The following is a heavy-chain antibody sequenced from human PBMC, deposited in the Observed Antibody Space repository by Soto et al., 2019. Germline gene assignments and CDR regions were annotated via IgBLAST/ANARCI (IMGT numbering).Heavy chain of an antibody. CDR3: ARDCGRCYSGFDS. CDR2: IYYSGST. Sequence: SETLSLTCTVSGGSISSYYWSWIRQPPGKGLEWIGYIYYSGSTNYNPSLKSRVTISVDTSKNQFSLKLSFVTAADTAVYYCARDCGRCYSGFDSWGQGTLVTVSS. V-gene: IGHV4-59*12. CDR1: GGSISSYY. D-gene: IGHD2-15*01. J-gene: IGHJ4*02.